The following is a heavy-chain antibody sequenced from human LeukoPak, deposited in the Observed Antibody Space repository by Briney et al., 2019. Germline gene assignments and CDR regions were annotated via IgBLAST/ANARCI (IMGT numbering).Heavy chain of an antibody. CDR1: GGSIGGNY. CDR3: ARVMRGQYDSRGYRNPYWYFDL. Sequence: PSETLSLTCTVSGGSIGGNYWGGIRQPPGKGREWSGYIYYSGSTNYKSSLKSRLTISVDTSKNQFSLRLTSVTAADAAVYYCARVMRGQYDSRGYRNPYWYFDLWGRGPLVTVSS. J-gene: IGHJ2*01. CDR2: IYYSGST. D-gene: IGHD3-22*01. V-gene: IGHV4-59*01.